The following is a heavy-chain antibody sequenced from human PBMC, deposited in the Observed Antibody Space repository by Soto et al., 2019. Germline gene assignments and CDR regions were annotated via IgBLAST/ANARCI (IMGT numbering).Heavy chain of an antibody. CDR2: ISSSSSYI. CDR1: GFTFSSYS. J-gene: IGHJ3*02. Sequence: GGSLRLSCAASGFTFSSYSMNWVRQAPGKGLEGVSSISSSSSYIYYADSVKGRFTISRANAKNSLSLQMNSLRAEATAVYYCARAAEYCSSTSCYVLFAFDIWGQGTMVTVSS. CDR3: ARAAEYCSSTSCYVLFAFDI. D-gene: IGHD2-2*01. V-gene: IGHV3-21*01.